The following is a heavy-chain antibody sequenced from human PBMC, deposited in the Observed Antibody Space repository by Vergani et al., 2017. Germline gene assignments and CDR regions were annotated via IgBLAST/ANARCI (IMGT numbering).Heavy chain of an antibody. J-gene: IGHJ3*02. CDR1: GFTFSSYA. V-gene: IGHV3-23*01. CDR3: AKDQSYCSSTSCDAFDI. D-gene: IGHD2-2*01. Sequence: EVQLLESGGGLVQPGGSLRLSCAASGFTFSSYAMSWVRQAPGKGLEWVSAISGSGGSTYYADSVKGRFTISRDNSKNTLYLQMNSLRAEDTAVYYCAKDQSYCSSTSCDAFDIWGQGTRVTVSS. CDR2: ISGSGGST.